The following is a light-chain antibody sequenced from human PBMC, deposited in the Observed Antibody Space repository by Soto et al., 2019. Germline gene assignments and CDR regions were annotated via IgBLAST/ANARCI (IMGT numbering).Light chain of an antibody. J-gene: IGKJ1*01. Sequence: EGVLTQSPNTLSLSPGKSATLSCSASQAVSSTYLVWYQQKPGLAPRLLIYGASSRAPGISDRFSGSGSGTDFTLTISRLEPEDFAVYYCHQCGNSWWTFGEGTKVDIK. CDR1: QAVSSTY. CDR3: HQCGNSWWT. CDR2: GAS. V-gene: IGKV3-20*01.